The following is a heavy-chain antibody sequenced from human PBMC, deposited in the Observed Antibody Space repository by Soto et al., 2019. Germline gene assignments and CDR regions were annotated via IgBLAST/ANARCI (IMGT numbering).Heavy chain of an antibody. CDR1: GYTFTGYY. CDR3: ARGEVVDYYYYYGMDV. V-gene: IGHV1-2*02. D-gene: IGHD2-15*01. CDR2: INPNSGGT. J-gene: IGHJ6*02. Sequence: ASVKVSCKASGYTFTGYYMHWVRQAPGQGLEWMGWINPNSGGTNYAQKFQGRVTMTRDTSISTAYMELSRLRSDDTAVYYCARGEVVDYYYYYGMDVWGQGTTVTVSS.